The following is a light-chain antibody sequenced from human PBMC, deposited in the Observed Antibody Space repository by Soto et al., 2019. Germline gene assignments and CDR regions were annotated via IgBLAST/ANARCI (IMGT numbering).Light chain of an antibody. CDR2: AAS. CDR3: QQLNSYPT. CDR1: QGISSY. J-gene: IGKJ4*01. Sequence: DIQLTQSPSFLSASVGDRVTITCRASQGISSYLAWYQQKPGKAPKLLIYAASTLQSWVPSRFSGSGSGTELTLTISSLQPEDFATYYCQQLNSYPTFGGGTKVEIK. V-gene: IGKV1-9*01.